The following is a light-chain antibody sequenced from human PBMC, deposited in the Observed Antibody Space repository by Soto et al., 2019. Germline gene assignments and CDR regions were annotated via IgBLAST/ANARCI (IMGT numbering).Light chain of an antibody. CDR3: SSYAGSNNLV. CDR2: EVS. Sequence: QSALTQPPSASGSPGQSVTISRTGTSSDVGGYNYVSWYQQHPGKAPKLMIYEVSKRPSGVPDRFSGSKSGNTASLTVSGLQAEDEAHYYCSSYAGSNNLVFGGGTKLTVL. CDR1: SSDVGGYNY. J-gene: IGLJ3*02. V-gene: IGLV2-8*01.